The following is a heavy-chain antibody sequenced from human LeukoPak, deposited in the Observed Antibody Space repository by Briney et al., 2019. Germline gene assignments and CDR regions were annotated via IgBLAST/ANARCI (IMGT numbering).Heavy chain of an antibody. J-gene: IGHJ4*02. Sequence: GGFLRLSCAASGFTFSTYAMSWVRQAPGKGLEWVSGIGGGGSRTYYADSVRGRFTISRDNSKNTLYLQMNSLRAEDTAVYYCAKDKDDTSGSYPNPYYFDYWGQGTLVTVSS. V-gene: IGHV3-23*01. CDR3: AKDKDDTSGSYPNPYYFDY. D-gene: IGHD3-22*01. CDR2: IGGGGSRT. CDR1: GFTFSTYA.